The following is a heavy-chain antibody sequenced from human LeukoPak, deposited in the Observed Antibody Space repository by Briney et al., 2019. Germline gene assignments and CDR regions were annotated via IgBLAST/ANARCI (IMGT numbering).Heavy chain of an antibody. CDR3: ARGGGGTYYDILTGYYAPLDY. J-gene: IGHJ4*02. V-gene: IGHV1-2*04. CDR2: INHNSGGT. Sequence: ASVKVSCKASGYTVTGYYMHWVRPAPGQGLEWMGWINHNSGGTNYAQKLQGWVTMTRDTSISTAYMELSRLRSDDTAVYYCARGGGGTYYDILTGYYAPLDYWGQGTLVTVSS. CDR1: GYTVTGYY. D-gene: IGHD3-9*01.